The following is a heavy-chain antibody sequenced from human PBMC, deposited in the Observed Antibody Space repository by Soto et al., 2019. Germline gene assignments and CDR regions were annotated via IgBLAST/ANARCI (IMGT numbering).Heavy chain of an antibody. V-gene: IGHV3-23*01. Sequence: GRCRRLSCAASGFTFSCFAMIWVRKAPGNGLHWPPALGGSAGRTYSADSVKGRFTISSYNSKYTLYLQSSRLSQEDTAVSYCARGFSAGKGSPPDFWGKGSLVTVSS. J-gene: IGHJ4*02. CDR3: ARGFSAGKGSPPDF. CDR2: LGGSAGRT. CDR1: GFTFSCFA. D-gene: IGHD6-13*01.